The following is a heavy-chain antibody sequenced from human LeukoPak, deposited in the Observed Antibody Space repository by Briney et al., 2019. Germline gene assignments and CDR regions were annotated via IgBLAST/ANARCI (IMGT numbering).Heavy chain of an antibody. Sequence: GGSLRLSCAASGFTFSSYGMHWVRQAPGKGLEWVAVIWYDGSNKYYADSVKGRFTISRDNSKNTLYLQMNSLRAEGTAVYYCAKELKTYYYDSSIDAFDIWGQGTMVTVSS. CDR1: GFTFSSYG. D-gene: IGHD3-22*01. CDR3: AKELKTYYYDSSIDAFDI. CDR2: IWYDGSNK. J-gene: IGHJ3*02. V-gene: IGHV3-33*06.